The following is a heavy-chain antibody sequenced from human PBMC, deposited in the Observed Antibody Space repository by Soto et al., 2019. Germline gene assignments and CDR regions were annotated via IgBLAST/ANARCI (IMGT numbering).Heavy chain of an antibody. CDR3: ARWDYDYVWGSYRLNYGMDV. D-gene: IGHD3-16*02. V-gene: IGHV4-61*08. CDR1: GGSISSGDYY. Sequence: SETLSLTCXVSGGSISSGDYYWSWIRQPPGKGLEWIGYIYYSGSTNYNPSLKSRVTISVDTSKNQFSLKLSSVTAADTAVYYCARWDYDYVWGSYRLNYGMDVWGQGTTVTVSS. CDR2: IYYSGST. J-gene: IGHJ6*02.